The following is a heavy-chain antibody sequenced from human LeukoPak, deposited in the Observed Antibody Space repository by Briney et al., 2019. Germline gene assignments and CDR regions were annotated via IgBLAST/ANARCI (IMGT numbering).Heavy chain of an antibody. CDR3: ARASWVSNADGVS. J-gene: IGHJ4*02. CDR2: MKGGGET. CDR1: GFTFSSYA. Sequence: PGGSLRLSCAASGFTFSSYAMSWVRQAPARGLERVSSMKGGGETFAADSVKGRFTLSRDLSRNTVFLQLNNLRVEDTAIYSCARASWVSNADGVSWGEGTLVTVSS. D-gene: IGHD3-3*01. V-gene: IGHV3-23*01.